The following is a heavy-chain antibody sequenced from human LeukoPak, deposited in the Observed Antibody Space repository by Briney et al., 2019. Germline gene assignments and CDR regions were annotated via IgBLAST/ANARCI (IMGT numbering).Heavy chain of an antibody. V-gene: IGHV1-18*01. CDR1: GYSFILYG. Sequence: SVKVSCKTSGYSFILYGISWVRQAPGQGPEWMGWISTSTGDTKYTQKFQGRGTLTTDTSTSTAYKELSSRRSDDSAVYYCARDDNYGIFVNVDYWGQGTLVTVSS. CDR2: ISTSTGDT. D-gene: IGHD4-11*01. J-gene: IGHJ4*02. CDR3: ARDDNYGIFVNVDY.